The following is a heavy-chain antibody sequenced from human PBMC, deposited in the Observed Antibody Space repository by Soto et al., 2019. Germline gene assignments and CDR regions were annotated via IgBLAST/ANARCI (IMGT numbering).Heavy chain of an antibody. D-gene: IGHD3-22*01. V-gene: IGHV3-73*02. Sequence: QLVESGGGLVQPGGSLKLSCAASGFSFSDSAIHWVRQASGKGLEWVGRIGGRTNTYATTCAASMEGRFTISRDDSKNTAYLQMNSLKTEDSAVYYCTRPWDSTGHYHMDVWGQGTTVIVSS. CDR3: TRPWDSTGHYHMDV. J-gene: IGHJ6*02. CDR2: IGGRTNTYAT. CDR1: GFSFSDSA.